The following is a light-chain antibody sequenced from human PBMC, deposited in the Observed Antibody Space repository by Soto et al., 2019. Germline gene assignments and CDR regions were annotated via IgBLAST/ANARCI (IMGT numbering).Light chain of an antibody. J-gene: IGLJ3*02. CDR3: SSYTTSGTLV. Sequence: QSALTQPASVSGSPGQSITISCTGTISDVGAYNYVSWYQQRPGKAPKLMIHEVTNRPSGVSLRFSGSKSGNTASLTISGLQAEDETDYYCSSYTTSGTLVFGGGTKVTVL. V-gene: IGLV2-14*01. CDR2: EVT. CDR1: ISDVGAYNY.